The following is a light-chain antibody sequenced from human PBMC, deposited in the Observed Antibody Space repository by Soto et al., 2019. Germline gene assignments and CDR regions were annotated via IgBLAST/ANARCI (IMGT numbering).Light chain of an antibody. CDR1: SSDVGGYDY. V-gene: IGLV2-14*01. CDR3: GSYASSSTLV. CDR2: DVS. J-gene: IGLJ2*01. Sequence: QSALTQPASVSGSPGQSITISCTGTSSDVGGYDYVSWYQQHPGKVPKLMIHDVSSRPSGVSNRFSGSKSGNTASLTISGLQAEDEADYYCGSYASSSTLVFGGGTKLTVL.